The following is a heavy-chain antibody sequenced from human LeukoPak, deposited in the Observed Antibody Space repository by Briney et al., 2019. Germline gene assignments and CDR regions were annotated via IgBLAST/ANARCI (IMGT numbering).Heavy chain of an antibody. Sequence: PSETLSLTCTVSGGSISSYYWSWIRQPPGKGLEWIGYIYYSGSTNYNPSLKSRVTISVDTSKNQFSLKLSSVTAADTAVYYCARSIVVVPAASGNWFDPWGQGTLVTVSS. CDR3: ARSIVVVPAASGNWFDP. CDR1: GGSISSYY. D-gene: IGHD2-2*01. V-gene: IGHV4-59*12. CDR2: IYYSGST. J-gene: IGHJ5*02.